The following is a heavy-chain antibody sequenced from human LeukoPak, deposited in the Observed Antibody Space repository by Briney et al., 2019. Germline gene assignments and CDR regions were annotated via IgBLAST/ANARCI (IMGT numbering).Heavy chain of an antibody. J-gene: IGHJ4*02. V-gene: IGHV1-69*13. CDR2: IIPIFGTA. CDR3: ARVVRRYSSSWYNY. D-gene: IGHD6-13*01. Sequence: SVKVSCKASGGTFSGYAISWVRQAPGQGLEWMGGIIPIFGTANYAQKFQGRVTITADESTSTAYMELSSLRSEDTAVYYCARVVRRYSSSWYNYWGQGTLVTVSS. CDR1: GGTFSGYA.